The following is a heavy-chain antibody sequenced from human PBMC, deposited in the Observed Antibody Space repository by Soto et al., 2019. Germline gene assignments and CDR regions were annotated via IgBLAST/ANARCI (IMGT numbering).Heavy chain of an antibody. D-gene: IGHD6-19*01. V-gene: IGHV4-59*01. J-gene: IGHJ4*02. CDR3: ARDSVAGRFDY. CDR1: GGSISRYY. Sequence: SSETLSLTCTVSGGSISRYYWSWIRQPPGKGLEWIGYIYYSGSTNYNPSLKSRVTISVDTSKNQFSLKLSSVTAADTAVYYCARDSVAGRFDYSGQGTLVTVSS. CDR2: IYYSGST.